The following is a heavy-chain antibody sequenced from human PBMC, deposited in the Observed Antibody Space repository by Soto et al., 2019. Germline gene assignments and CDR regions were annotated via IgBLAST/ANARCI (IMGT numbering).Heavy chain of an antibody. J-gene: IGHJ6*03. CDR3: ARHRNSIAARPFDYYYYMDV. V-gene: IGHV4-39*01. D-gene: IGHD6-6*01. CDR1: GGSISSSSYY. Sequence: SETLSLTCTVSGGSISSSSYYWGWIRQPPGKGLEWIGSIYYSGSTYYNPSLKSRVTISVDKSKNQFSLKLSSVTAADTAVYYCARHRNSIAARPFDYYYYMDVWGKGTTVTVSS. CDR2: IYYSGST.